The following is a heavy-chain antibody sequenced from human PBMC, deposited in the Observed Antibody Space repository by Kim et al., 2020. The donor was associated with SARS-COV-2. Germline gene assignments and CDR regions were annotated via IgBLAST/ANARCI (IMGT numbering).Heavy chain of an antibody. CDR3: ARDVGTYYFDY. Sequence: GGSLRLSCAASGFTVSSNYMSWVRQAPGKGLEWVSVIYSGGSTYYADSVKVRFTISRDNSKKTLYLQMNSLRAEDTAVYYCARDVGTYYFDYWGQGTLVTVSS. J-gene: IGHJ4*02. V-gene: IGHV3-53*01. CDR2: IYSGGST. CDR1: GFTVSSNY.